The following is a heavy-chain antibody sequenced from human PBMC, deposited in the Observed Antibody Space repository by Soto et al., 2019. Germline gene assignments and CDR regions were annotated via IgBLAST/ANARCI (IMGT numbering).Heavy chain of an antibody. J-gene: IGHJ4*02. CDR1: GYTFTSYA. V-gene: IGHV1-3*01. D-gene: IGHD5-12*01. CDR2: INAGNGNT. Sequence: QVQLVQSGAEVKKPGASVKVSCKASGYTFTSYAMHWVRQAPGQRLEWMGWINAGNGNTKYSQKFQGRVTITRDTTASTVYMEQGSLRSEDTAVYYCARERSDYCGYDVDFDYWGQGTLVTVSA. CDR3: ARERSDYCGYDVDFDY.